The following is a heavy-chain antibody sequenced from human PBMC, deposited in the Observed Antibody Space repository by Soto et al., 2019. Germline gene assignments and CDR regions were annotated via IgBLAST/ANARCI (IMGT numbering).Heavy chain of an antibody. CDR3: ARHFVAVVIKGWGY. CDR2: TYYNGNA. V-gene: IGHV4-39*01. D-gene: IGHD3-22*01. J-gene: IGHJ4*02. CDR1: GASLDRSNYY. Sequence: QLQLQESGPRLVKPSETLSLTCNVSGASLDRSNYYWDWIRQSPGKGLEWIGTTYYNGNAHYNPSLRSRVTMSVDTCKNQFSLKLMSVTAADTAVYYCARHFVAVVIKGWGYWGQGTLVTVSS.